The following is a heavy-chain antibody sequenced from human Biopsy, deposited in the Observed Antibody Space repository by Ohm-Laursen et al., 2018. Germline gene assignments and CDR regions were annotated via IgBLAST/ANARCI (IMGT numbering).Heavy chain of an antibody. CDR3: ARELGNGMDV. Sequence: SLRLSCSASGFTFSDHYMNWIRQAPGKGLEWVSFITNTGRTVYADSVKGRFTISRDSADNSLHLQMKSLRAEDTAVYYCARELGNGMDVWGQGTPVTVSS. V-gene: IGHV3-11*01. J-gene: IGHJ6*02. CDR2: ITNTGRTV. CDR1: GFTFSDHY.